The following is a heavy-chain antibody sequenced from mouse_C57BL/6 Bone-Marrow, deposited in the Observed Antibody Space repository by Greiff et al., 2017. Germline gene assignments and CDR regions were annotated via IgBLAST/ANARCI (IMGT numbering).Heavy chain of an antibody. CDR2: IDPETGGT. Sequence: VQLQQSGAELVRPGASVTLSCKASGYTFTDYEMHWVKQTPVHGLEWIGAIDPETGGTAYNQKFKGKAILTADKSSSTAYMALRSLTSEDSAVYYCTRRGAYGNFAWFAYWGQGTLVTVSA. D-gene: IGHD2-1*01. CDR1: GYTFTDYE. V-gene: IGHV1-15*01. CDR3: TRRGAYGNFAWFAY. J-gene: IGHJ3*01.